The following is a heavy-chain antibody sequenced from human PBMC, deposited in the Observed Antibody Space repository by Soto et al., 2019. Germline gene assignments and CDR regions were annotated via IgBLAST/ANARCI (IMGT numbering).Heavy chain of an antibody. Sequence: PVGSLRLSCAASGVAFSSYAMSWVRPAPGKGLEWVSAISGSGGSTYYADSVKGRFTISRDNSKNTLYLQMNSLRAEDTAVYYCAKAQQSTSIWSGYYNHYYYYGMDVWGQGTTVTVSS. CDR3: AKAQQSTSIWSGYYNHYYYYGMDV. V-gene: IGHV3-23*01. J-gene: IGHJ6*02. CDR1: GVAFSSYA. CDR2: ISGSGGST. D-gene: IGHD3-3*01.